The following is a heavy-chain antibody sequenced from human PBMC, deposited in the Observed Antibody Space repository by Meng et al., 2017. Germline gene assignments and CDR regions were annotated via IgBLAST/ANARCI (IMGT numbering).Heavy chain of an antibody. CDR1: GGSFSGHY. CDR3: ARKRGGSSDWFDP. J-gene: IGHJ5*02. Sequence: VQLRPWGAGLLTPSETLSLTCAVDGGSFSGHYWSWLRPPPRKGLEWIGEINHSGSTNYNPSLKSRVTISVDTSKNQFSLKLSSVTAADTSVYYCARKRGGSSDWFDPWGQGTLVTVSS. CDR2: INHSGST. D-gene: IGHD6-6*01. V-gene: IGHV4-34*01.